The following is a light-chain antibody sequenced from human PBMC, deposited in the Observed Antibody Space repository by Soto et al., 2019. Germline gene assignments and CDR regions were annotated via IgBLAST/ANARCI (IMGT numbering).Light chain of an antibody. CDR3: HQYYSYVYT. Sequence: IQMTQSPASLSASVGERVTITCRASQSISNWLAWFQQKPGKAPKLLIYDASNLESGVPSRFSGSGSATEFTLNISSLQPDDFATYYCHQYYSYVYTFGQGTKVEIK. CDR1: QSISNW. V-gene: IGKV1-5*01. J-gene: IGKJ2*01. CDR2: DAS.